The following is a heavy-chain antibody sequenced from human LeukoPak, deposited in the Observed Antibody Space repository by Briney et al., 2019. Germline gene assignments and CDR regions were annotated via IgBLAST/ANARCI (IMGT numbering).Heavy chain of an antibody. CDR3: ARDDPYDFLDY. Sequence: PSETLSLTCTVPGGSISSGSYYWSWIRQPAGKGLEWIGRIYTSGSTNYNPSLKSRVTISVDTSKNQFSLKLSSVTAADTAVYYCARDDPYDFLDYWGQGTLVTVSS. V-gene: IGHV4-61*02. CDR1: GGSISSGSYY. J-gene: IGHJ4*02. CDR2: IYTSGST. D-gene: IGHD3-3*01.